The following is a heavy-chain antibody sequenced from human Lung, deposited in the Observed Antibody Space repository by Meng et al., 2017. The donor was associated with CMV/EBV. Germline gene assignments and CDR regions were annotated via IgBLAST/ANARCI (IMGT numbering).Heavy chain of an antibody. V-gene: IGHV1-2*02. Sequence: ASXXVSXKASGYTFTGYYLHWVRQAPGQGLEWMGWINSKIGDANYTQKFQGRVTVTRDTSTSTAYMELKRLTYDDTAVYFCARKVFRASDAFDIWGQGTMVTVSS. CDR2: INSKIGDA. J-gene: IGHJ3*02. CDR1: GYTFTGYY. CDR3: ARKVFRASDAFDI.